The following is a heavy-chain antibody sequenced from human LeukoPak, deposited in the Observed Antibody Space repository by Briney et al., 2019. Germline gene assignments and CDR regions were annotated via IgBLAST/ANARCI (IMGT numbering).Heavy chain of an antibody. V-gene: IGHV3-43*01. D-gene: IGHD6-6*01. J-gene: IGHJ6*03. CDR1: GFSFDDYT. CDR3: AKHLISRLAARRDYYYYMDV. Sequence: GGSLRLSCAASGFSFDDYTMHWVRQAPGQGLEWVSLIRWYGGSTDYTDSVKGRFTLSRDNSKNSLHLQMHSLRSAETALYYCAKHLISRLAARRDYYYYMDVWGKGTTVTVSS. CDR2: IRWYGGST.